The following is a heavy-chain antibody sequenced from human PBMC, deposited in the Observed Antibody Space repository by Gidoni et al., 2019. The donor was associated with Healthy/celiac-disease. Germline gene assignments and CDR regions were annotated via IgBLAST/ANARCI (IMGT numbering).Heavy chain of an antibody. J-gene: IGHJ6*02. V-gene: IGHV3-53*01. CDR1: GFTVSSNY. Sequence: EVQLVESGGGLIQPGGSLRLSCAASGFTVSSNYMSWVPQAPGKGLEWVSVIYSGGSTYYADSVKGRFTISRDNSKNTLYLQMNSLRAEDTAVYYCARVEYSSGWYTGDGMDVWGQGTTVTVSS. CDR2: IYSGGST. CDR3: ARVEYSSGWYTGDGMDV. D-gene: IGHD6-19*01.